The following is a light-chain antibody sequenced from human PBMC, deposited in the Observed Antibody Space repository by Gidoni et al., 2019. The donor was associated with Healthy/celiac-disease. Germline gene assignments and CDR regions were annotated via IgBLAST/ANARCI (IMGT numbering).Light chain of an antibody. V-gene: IGLV3-9*01. CDR2: RDS. Sequence: SYELTQPLSVSVALGQTARITCGGNNIGSKNVHWYQQKPGQAPVLVIYRDSNRPSGIPERFSGSNSGNTATLTISRAQAGDEADYYCQAWDSSTRVFGGGTKLTVL. CDR1: NIGSKN. J-gene: IGLJ2*01. CDR3: QAWDSSTRV.